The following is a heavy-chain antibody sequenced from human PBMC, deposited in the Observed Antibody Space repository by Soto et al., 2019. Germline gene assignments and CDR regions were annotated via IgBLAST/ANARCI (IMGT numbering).Heavy chain of an antibody. CDR2: IYYSGRT. CDR1: GGSITSSSYY. V-gene: IGHV4-39*01. Sequence: QLHLRESGPGLVKPSGTLSLTCTVYGGSITSSSYYWGWIRQPPGKGLEWIGSIYYSGRTYYNPSLKSRVTISVDTSKNQFSLKLSSVTAADTAVYYCANQEVGGSYVYTFDPWGQGTLVTVSS. J-gene: IGHJ5*02. CDR3: ANQEVGGSYVYTFDP. D-gene: IGHD1-26*01.